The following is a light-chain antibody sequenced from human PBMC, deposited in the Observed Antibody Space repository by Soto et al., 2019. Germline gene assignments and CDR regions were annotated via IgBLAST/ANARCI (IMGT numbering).Light chain of an antibody. Sequence: DIQMTQSPSTLSASVGDRVTITCRASQSISIWLAWYQQKPEKAPKLLIYDASSLESGVSSRFSGSGSGTEVTLTIRSLQPEDFATYYCQQYNSYSPSWTFGQGTKVEIK. V-gene: IGKV1-5*01. CDR3: QQYNSYSPSWT. CDR1: QSISIW. CDR2: DAS. J-gene: IGKJ1*01.